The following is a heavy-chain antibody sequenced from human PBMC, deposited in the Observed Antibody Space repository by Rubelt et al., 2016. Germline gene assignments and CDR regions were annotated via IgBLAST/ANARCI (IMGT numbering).Heavy chain of an antibody. CDR1: GFTFSSYA. CDR2: IYSTGST. D-gene: IGHD4-17*01. Sequence: EVQLVESGGGLVQPGGSLRLSCAASGFTFSSYATSWVRQAPGKGLEWVSSIYSTGSTYYVDSVKGRFTMSRDNSQKTLYLQMNSLRAEETALYYCAMTTVNYYYHGMDVWGQGTTVTVSS. CDR3: AMTTVNYYYHGMDV. V-gene: IGHV3-66*02. J-gene: IGHJ6*02.